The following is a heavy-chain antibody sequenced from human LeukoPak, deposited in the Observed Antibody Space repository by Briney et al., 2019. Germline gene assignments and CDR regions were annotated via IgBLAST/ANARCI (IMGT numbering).Heavy chain of an antibody. V-gene: IGHV1-2*02. CDR2: INPNSGGT. D-gene: IGHD3-9*01. CDR1: VYTFTGYY. Sequence: AAVKVSCKASVYTFTGYYMHWVRQAPGQGREWMGWINPNSGGTNYAQKFQGRVTMTGDTSISPAYMELSRLRSDDTAVYYCARGVDFDWLLSRFDYWGQGTLVTVSS. J-gene: IGHJ4*02. CDR3: ARGVDFDWLLSRFDY.